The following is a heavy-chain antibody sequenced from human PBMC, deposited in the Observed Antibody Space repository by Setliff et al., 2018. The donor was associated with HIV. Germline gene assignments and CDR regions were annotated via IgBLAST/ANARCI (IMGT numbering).Heavy chain of an antibody. CDR1: GFTFSSYA. CDR3: AKTTPSSIRYPYCYYMDV. V-gene: IGHV3-33*06. CDR2: IWSDGTNK. J-gene: IGHJ6*03. Sequence: GGSLRLSCAASGFTFSSYAMHWVRQAPGKGLEWLALIWSDGTNKYYGDSVKGRFTISRDNSRNMVYLQMNSLRAEDTAVYYCAKTTPSSIRYPYCYYMDVWGKGTTVTVSS. D-gene: IGHD6-13*01.